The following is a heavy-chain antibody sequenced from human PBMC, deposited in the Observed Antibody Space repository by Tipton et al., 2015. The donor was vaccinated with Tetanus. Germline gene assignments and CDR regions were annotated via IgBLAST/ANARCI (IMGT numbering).Heavy chain of an antibody. CDR3: ARGTGDY. J-gene: IGHJ4*02. CDR2: IYYSGST. Sequence: LRLSCSVSGGSLRSDDYQWNWIRQPPGKGLEWIGYIYYSGSTNYNPSLKSRVTISVDTSKNQFSLKLSSVTAADTAVYYCARGTGDYWGQGTLVIVSS. V-gene: IGHV4-61*08. CDR1: GGSLRSDDYQ. D-gene: IGHD1-14*01.